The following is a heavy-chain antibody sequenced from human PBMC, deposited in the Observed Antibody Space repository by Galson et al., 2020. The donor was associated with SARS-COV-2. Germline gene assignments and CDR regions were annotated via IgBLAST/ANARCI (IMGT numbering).Heavy chain of an antibody. CDR3: ARDGTAMVTNGFDI. CDR2: TNPNSGGP. CDR1: GYTFTGYY. Sequence: ASVKVSCKASGYTFTGYYMHWVRQAPGQGLEWMGWTNPNSGGPNYAQKFQGRVTMTRDTSISIAYMELSRLRSDDTAVYYCARDGTAMVTNGFDIWGQGTMVTVSS. D-gene: IGHD5-18*01. J-gene: IGHJ3*02. V-gene: IGHV1-2*02.